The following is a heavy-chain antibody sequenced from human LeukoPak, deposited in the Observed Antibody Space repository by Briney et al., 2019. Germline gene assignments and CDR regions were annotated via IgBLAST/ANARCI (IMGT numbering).Heavy chain of an antibody. CDR2: IKTSSGNT. V-gene: IGHV1-8*01. CDR1: GYTFTSYD. D-gene: IGHD3-10*01. Sequence: GASVKVSCKTSGYTFTSYDINWVRQATGQGLEWMGWIKTSSGNTGNAQKFQGRVTLTRNISINTAYMELTNLRSDDTAVYYCARGMGYYGSGRREYFDLWGRGTLVTVSS. J-gene: IGHJ2*01. CDR3: ARGMGYYGSGRREYFDL.